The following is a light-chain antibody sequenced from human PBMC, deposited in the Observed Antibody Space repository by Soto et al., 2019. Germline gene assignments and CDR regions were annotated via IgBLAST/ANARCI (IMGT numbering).Light chain of an antibody. J-gene: IGLJ2*01. V-gene: IGLV2-14*03. CDR2: DVT. Sequence: QSALTQPASVSGSPGQSITISCTGTSSDVGASNYVSWYQQHPGEAPKLMIFDVTDRPSGVSYRFSGSKSGSTASLTISGLQAEDEADYFCTSYTTNSTVVFGGGTQLTVL. CDR1: SSDVGASNY. CDR3: TSYTTNSTVV.